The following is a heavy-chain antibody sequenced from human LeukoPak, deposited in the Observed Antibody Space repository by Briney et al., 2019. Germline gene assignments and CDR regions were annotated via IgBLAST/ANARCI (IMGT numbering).Heavy chain of an antibody. CDR3: ARRVVAAHNWFDP. Sequence: SSETLSLTCTISGDSMWYSYWAWSRQSPGKGLEWIGHTYHSGSSAYHPSLKSRVSMLVDTSTNQLFLNLTSVTAADTAVYYCARRVVAAHNWFDPWGQGTLVTVSS. CDR1: GDSMWYSY. CDR2: TYHSGSS. V-gene: IGHV4-59*01. J-gene: IGHJ5*02. D-gene: IGHD2-15*01.